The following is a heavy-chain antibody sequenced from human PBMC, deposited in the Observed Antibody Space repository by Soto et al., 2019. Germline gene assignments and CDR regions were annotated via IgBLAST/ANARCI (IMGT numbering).Heavy chain of an antibody. D-gene: IGHD6-13*01. Sequence: GGSLRLSCAASGFTFSNAWMSWVRQAPGKGLEWVGRIKSKTDGGTTDYAAPVKGRFTISRDDSKNTLYLQMNSLKTEDTAVYYCTTDLAGTVENYYYMHVWGKGTTVTVSS. CDR2: IKSKTDGGTT. CDR1: GFTFSNAW. CDR3: TTDLAGTVENYYYMHV. V-gene: IGHV3-15*01. J-gene: IGHJ6*03.